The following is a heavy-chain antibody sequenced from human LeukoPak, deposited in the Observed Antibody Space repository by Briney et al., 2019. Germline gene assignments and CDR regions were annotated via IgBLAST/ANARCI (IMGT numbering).Heavy chain of an antibody. J-gene: IGHJ4*02. CDR3: AKSRARRDDSSGSIDS. CDR2: ISAGDAKS. V-gene: IGHV3-23*01. D-gene: IGHD3-22*01. Sequence: PGGSLRLSCAASGFSFTNYAMAWVRLAPGQGLEWVSAISAGDAKSYYSDSVKGRFTISRDNSKSTLYLQMNSLRDDDTAVYYCAKSRARRDDSSGSIDSWGQGTLVTASS. CDR1: GFSFTNYA.